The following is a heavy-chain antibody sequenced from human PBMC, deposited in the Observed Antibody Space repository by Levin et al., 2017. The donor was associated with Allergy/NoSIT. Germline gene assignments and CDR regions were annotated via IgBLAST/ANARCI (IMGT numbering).Heavy chain of an antibody. CDR2: IYSGGST. CDR3: ARDQGARDYGDYYYYGMDV. D-gene: IGHD4-17*01. Sequence: GGSLRLSCAASGFTVSSNYMSWVRQAPGKGLEWVSVIYSGGSTYYADSVKGRFTISRDNSKNTLYLQMNSLRAEDTAVYYCARDQGARDYGDYYYYGMDVWGQGTTVTVSS. V-gene: IGHV3-53*01. J-gene: IGHJ6*02. CDR1: GFTVSSNY.